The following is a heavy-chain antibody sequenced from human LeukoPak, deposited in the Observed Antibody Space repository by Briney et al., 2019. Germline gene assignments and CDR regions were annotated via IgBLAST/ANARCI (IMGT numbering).Heavy chain of an antibody. CDR3: ASGTTDIVVVPATLRNYYFDY. V-gene: IGHV1-2*02. Sequence: ASVKVSCKASGYTFTSYGIGWVRQAPGQGLEWMGWINPNSGGTNYAQKFQGRVTMTRDTSISTAYMELSRLRSDDTAVYYCASGTTDIVVVPATLRNYYFDYWGQGTLVTVSS. J-gene: IGHJ4*02. CDR1: GYTFTSYG. CDR2: INPNSGGT. D-gene: IGHD2-2*01.